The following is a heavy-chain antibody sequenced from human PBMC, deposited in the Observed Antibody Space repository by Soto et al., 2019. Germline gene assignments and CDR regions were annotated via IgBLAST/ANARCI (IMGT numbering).Heavy chain of an antibody. CDR1: GYSFTSYW. V-gene: IGHV5-51*01. CDR3: ARAVVVVAGSVYLDH. Sequence: EVQLVQSGAEVKKPGESLKISCKGSGYSFTSYWIAWVRQMPGKGLEWMGIVHPGDSDTRYSPSIQGQVTISVDKSISTAYLQWSSLKASDTAMYYCARAVVVVAGSVYLDHCGQGTLVTVSS. J-gene: IGHJ4*02. CDR2: VHPGDSDT. D-gene: IGHD2-15*01.